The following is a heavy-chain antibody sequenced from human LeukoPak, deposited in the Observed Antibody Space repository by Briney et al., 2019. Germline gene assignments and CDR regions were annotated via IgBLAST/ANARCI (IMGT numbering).Heavy chain of an antibody. J-gene: IGHJ4*02. CDR3: ARDKATDCSGGSCYSDYFDY. V-gene: IGHV6-1*01. Sequence: SQTLSLTCAISGDSVSSNSAAWHWIRQSPSRGLEWLGNQYYRFKWYNDYAVSVNCRITMNPHISNNHFSLPLNAVTPEDTAVYYCARDKATDCSGGSCYSDYFDYWGQGTLVTVSS. CDR1: GDSVSSNSAA. D-gene: IGHD2-15*01. CDR2: QYYRFKWYN.